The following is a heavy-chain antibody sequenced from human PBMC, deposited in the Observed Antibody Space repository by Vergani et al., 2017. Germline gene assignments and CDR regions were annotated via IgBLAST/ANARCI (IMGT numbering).Heavy chain of an antibody. D-gene: IGHD2-15*01. CDR3: ARDPSWLLVGRYYYGMDV. J-gene: IGHJ6*02. CDR1: GGTFSNYA. Sequence: QVQLVQSGAEVKKPGSSVKVSCKASGGTFSNYAINWVRQAPGQGLEWMGRIIPIFGTTKYAQKFQGRVTFSADESTNTAYMELRSLRSDDTAVYYCARDPSWLLVGRYYYGMDVWGQGTTVTVSS. CDR2: IIPIFGTT. V-gene: IGHV1-69*13.